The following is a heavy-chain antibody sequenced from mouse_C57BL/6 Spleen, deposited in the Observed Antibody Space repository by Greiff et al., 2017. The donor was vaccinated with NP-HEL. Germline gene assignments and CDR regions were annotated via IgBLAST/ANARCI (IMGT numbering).Heavy chain of an antibody. J-gene: IGHJ1*03. V-gene: IGHV1-50*01. D-gene: IGHD1-1*01. CDR3: ARSSTGNCDV. CDR2: IDPSDSYT. CDR1: GYTFTSYW. Sequence: QVQLQQPGAELVKPGASVKLSCKASGYTFTSYWMQWVKQRPGQGLEWIGEIDPSDSYTNYNQKFKGKATLTVDTSSSTAYMQLSSLTSEDSAVYYCARSSTGNCDVWGTGTTVTVSS.